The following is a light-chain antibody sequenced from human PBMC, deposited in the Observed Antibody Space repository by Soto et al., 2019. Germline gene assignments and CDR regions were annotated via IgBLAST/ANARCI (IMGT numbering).Light chain of an antibody. J-gene: IGLJ1*01. V-gene: IGLV2-14*01. CDR3: TSYTNSNTYV. CDR1: SSDFGGFNY. Sequence: QSALTQPASVSGSPGQSITISCTGTSSDFGGFNYVSWYQHHPGKAPKLMIFEVSNRPSGVSNRFSGSKSGNTASLTISGLQAEDEADSYCTSYTNSNTYVFGTGTKLTVL. CDR2: EVS.